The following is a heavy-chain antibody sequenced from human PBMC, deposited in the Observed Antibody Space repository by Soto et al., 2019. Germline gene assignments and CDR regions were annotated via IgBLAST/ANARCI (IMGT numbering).Heavy chain of an antibody. CDR2: ISSSGSTI. CDR1: GCTCSDKY. CDR3: ARSHLYCSSTSCYPTYYYGMDV. Sequence: GAVRGSCVDSGCTCSDKYMSWTRQAPGKGLEWVSYISSSGSTIYYEDSVKGPFTISRDNAKNSLYLQMSSLRAEDTAVYYCARSHLYCSSTSCYPTYYYGMDVWGQGTTVTLSS. V-gene: IGHV3-11*01. J-gene: IGHJ6*02. D-gene: IGHD2-2*01.